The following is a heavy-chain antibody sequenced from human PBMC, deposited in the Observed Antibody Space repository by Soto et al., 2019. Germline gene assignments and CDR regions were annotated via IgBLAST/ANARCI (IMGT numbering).Heavy chain of an antibody. Sequence: LSLPCAVSGGSISSGGYSWSWIRQPPGKGLEWIGYIYHSGSTYYNPSLKSRVTISVDRSKNQFSLKLSSVTAADTAVYYCAAGGGLPRYYWGQGTLVTVSS. CDR1: GGSISSGGYS. CDR3: AAGGGLPRYY. J-gene: IGHJ4*02. D-gene: IGHD5-12*01. CDR2: IYHSGST. V-gene: IGHV4-30-2*01.